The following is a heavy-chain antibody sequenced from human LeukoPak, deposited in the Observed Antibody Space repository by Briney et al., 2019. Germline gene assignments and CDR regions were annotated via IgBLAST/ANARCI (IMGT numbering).Heavy chain of an antibody. CDR3: ARASYPDCSSTSCYRYYYMDV. D-gene: IGHD2-2*01. CDR2: TSSSSSYI. V-gene: IGHV3-21*01. CDR1: GFTFSSYS. Sequence: GGSLRLSCAASGFTFSSYSMNWVRQAPGKGLEWVSSTSSSSSYIYYADSVKGRFTISRDNAKNSLYLQMNSLRAEDTAVYYCARASYPDCSSTSCYRYYYMDVWGKGTTVTVSS. J-gene: IGHJ6*03.